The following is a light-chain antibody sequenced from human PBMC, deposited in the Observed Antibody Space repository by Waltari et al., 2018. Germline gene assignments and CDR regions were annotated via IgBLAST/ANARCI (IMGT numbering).Light chain of an antibody. CDR1: SGHSSNI. J-gene: IGLJ3*02. CDR2: VNSDGSH. CDR3: QTGGHGTWV. V-gene: IGLV4-69*01. Sequence: QLVLTQSPSASASLGASVKPTCPLSSGHSSNIIAWLQQQPEKGPRYLMKVNSDGSHSKGDEIPDRFSGSSSGAERYLTISTVQSEDEADYYCQTGGHGTWVFGGGTKLTVL.